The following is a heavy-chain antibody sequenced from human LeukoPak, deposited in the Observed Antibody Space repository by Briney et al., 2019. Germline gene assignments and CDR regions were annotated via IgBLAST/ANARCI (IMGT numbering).Heavy chain of an antibody. J-gene: IGHJ4*02. CDR2: IYYGGST. Sequence: PSETLSLTCTVSGGSISSGGDYWSWVRQHPGKGLEWIGYIYYGGSTYYNPSLTSRVTISVDTSKNQCSLKLSSVTAADTAVYYCARVGSYSYRYYFDYWGQGTLVTVSS. CDR1: GGSISSGGDY. V-gene: IGHV4-31*03. CDR3: ARVGSYSYRYYFDY. D-gene: IGHD5-18*01.